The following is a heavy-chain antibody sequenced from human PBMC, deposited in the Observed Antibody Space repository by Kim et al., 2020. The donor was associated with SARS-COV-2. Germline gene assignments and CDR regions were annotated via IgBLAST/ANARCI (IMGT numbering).Heavy chain of an antibody. J-gene: IGHJ5*02. CDR2: INTNTGNP. CDR1: GYTFTSYA. CDR3: ARVSGSWYVYWFDP. Sequence: ASVKVSCKASGYTFTSYAMNWVRQAPGQGLEWMGWINTNTGNPTYAQGFTGRFVFSLDTSVSTAYLQISSLKAEDTAVYYCARVSGSWYVYWFDPWGQGTLVTVSS. V-gene: IGHV7-4-1*02. D-gene: IGHD6-13*01.